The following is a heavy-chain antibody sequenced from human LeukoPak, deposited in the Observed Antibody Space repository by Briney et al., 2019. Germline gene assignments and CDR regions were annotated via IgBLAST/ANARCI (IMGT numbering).Heavy chain of an antibody. D-gene: IGHD4-23*01. Sequence: SETLSLTCTVSGGSFTSAGYYWSWIRQPPGKGLEWIGYIYHGGTTYYNPSLRSRVTMSIDRPKNQLSLNLTSVTAADTAVYYCARKNFGGNSDYYYYYVDVWDKGTSVAVSS. J-gene: IGHJ6*03. CDR3: ARKNFGGNSDYYYYYVDV. V-gene: IGHV4-30-2*01. CDR2: IYHGGTT. CDR1: GGSFTSAGYY.